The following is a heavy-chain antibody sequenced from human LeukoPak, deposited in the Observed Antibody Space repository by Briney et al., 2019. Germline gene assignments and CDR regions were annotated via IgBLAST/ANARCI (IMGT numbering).Heavy chain of an antibody. Sequence: GGSLRLSCAASGFTFSSYAMHWVRQAPGKGLEYVSAISSNGGSTYYANSVKGRFTISRDNSKNTLYLQMGSLRAEDMAVYYCAKRDSRDWGQGTLVTVSS. CDR3: AKRDSRD. J-gene: IGHJ4*02. CDR2: ISSNGGST. CDR1: GFTFSSYA. V-gene: IGHV3-64*01.